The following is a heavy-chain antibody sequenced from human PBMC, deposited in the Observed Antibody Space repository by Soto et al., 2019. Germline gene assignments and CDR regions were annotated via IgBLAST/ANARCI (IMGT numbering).Heavy chain of an antibody. CDR2: IDHTRST. CDR3: ARGLWNDAFQY. V-gene: IGHV4-30-2*01. CDR1: PASTSRGGSS. D-gene: IGHD1-1*01. Sequence: PSETLSPTCAVSPASTSRGGSSCTWILHPAVKGREWIGPIDHTRSTPYNPSPKTRGTISVPWPNHQFVLTLTSATAADSAVYSCARGLWNDAFQYWGLGILVTVSS. J-gene: IGHJ1*01.